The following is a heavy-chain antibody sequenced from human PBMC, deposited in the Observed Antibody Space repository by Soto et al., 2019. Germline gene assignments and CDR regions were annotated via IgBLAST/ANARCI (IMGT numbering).Heavy chain of an antibody. Sequence: QVQLVQSGAEVKKPGSSVKVSCKASGGTFSSYAISWVRQAPGQGLEWMGGIIPIFGTANYAQKFQGRVTITADXXTXTXFMELSSLRSEDTAVYYCARIPTTVVTEYYYYGMDVWGQGTTVTVSS. CDR1: GGTFSSYA. J-gene: IGHJ6*02. CDR2: IIPIFGTA. V-gene: IGHV1-69*12. D-gene: IGHD4-17*01. CDR3: ARIPTTVVTEYYYYGMDV.